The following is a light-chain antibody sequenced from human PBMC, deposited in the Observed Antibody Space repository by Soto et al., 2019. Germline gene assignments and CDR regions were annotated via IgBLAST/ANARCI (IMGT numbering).Light chain of an antibody. CDR3: AAWDDSLNGVV. CDR2: STN. V-gene: IGLV1-44*01. J-gene: IGLJ2*01. CDR1: SSNIGSNT. Sequence: QSVLTQPPSASGTPGQRVTSSCSGSSSNIGSNTVNWYQQLPGPAPKLLIYSTNQRPSGVPDRFSGSKSGTSASLAISGLQSEDEADYYCAAWDDSLNGVVFGGGTKLTVL.